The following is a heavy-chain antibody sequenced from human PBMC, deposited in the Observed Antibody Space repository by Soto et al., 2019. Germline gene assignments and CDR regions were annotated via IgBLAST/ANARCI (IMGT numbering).Heavy chain of an antibody. J-gene: IGHJ5*02. CDR1: GYTSTSYG. CDR3: ARGPFYCSGGSCYSPGHDHNWFDP. D-gene: IGHD2-15*01. Sequence: ASVKVSCKASGYTSTSYGISWVRQAPGQGLEWMGWISAYNGNTNYAQKLQGRVTMTTDTSTSTAYMELRSLRSDDTAVYYCARGPFYCSGGSCYSPGHDHNWFDPWGQGTLVTVSS. CDR2: ISAYNGNT. V-gene: IGHV1-18*01.